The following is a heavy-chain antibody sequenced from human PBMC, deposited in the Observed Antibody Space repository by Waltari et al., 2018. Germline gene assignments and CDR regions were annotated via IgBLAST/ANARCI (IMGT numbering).Heavy chain of an antibody. J-gene: IGHJ4*02. Sequence: QVQLVESGGGVVQPGRSLRLSCAASGFTFSRFGMHWVRQAPGKGWEWVAVIWQDGSNEYYVDSVKGRFTISRDNSKNTLYLQMNSLRAEDSAVYYCASQSTTLFDYWGQGTLVTVSS. CDR1: GFTFSRFG. CDR3: ASQSTTLFDY. D-gene: IGHD2-15*01. CDR2: IWQDGSNE. V-gene: IGHV3-33*01.